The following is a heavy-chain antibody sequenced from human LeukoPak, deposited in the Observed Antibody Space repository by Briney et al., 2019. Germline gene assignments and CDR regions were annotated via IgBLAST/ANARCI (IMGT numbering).Heavy chain of an antibody. CDR2: IIPIFGTA. V-gene: IGHV1-69*13. D-gene: IGHD3-22*01. CDR1: GGTFSSYA. CDR3: AKKKTPPFQNTYYYDSSGYYAFDI. Sequence: ASVKVSCKASGGTFSSYAISWLRQAPGQGLEWMGGIIPIFGTANYAQKFQGRVTITAYESTSTAYMELTSLRSDDTAVYYCAKKKTPPFQNTYYYDSSGYYAFDIWGQGTMVTVSS. J-gene: IGHJ3*02.